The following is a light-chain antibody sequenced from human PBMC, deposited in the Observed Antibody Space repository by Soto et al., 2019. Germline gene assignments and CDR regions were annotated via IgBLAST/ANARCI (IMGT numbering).Light chain of an antibody. CDR1: QSVSGIY. J-gene: IGKJ2*01. CDR3: QQYGTSPPYT. Sequence: EIVLTQSPGTLSLSPGERATLSCRASQSVSGIYLAWYQQQPEQAPRLLIYGASSRATGIPDRFSGSGSGTDFTLTISRLEPEDFAVYYCQQYGTSPPYTFGQGTKVEIK. CDR2: GAS. V-gene: IGKV3-20*01.